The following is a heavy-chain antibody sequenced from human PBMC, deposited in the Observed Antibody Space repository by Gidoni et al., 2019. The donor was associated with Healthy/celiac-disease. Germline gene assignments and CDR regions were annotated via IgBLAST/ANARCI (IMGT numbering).Heavy chain of an antibody. CDR3: ARGGGHAYFDY. CDR2: INHSGST. V-gene: IGHV4-34*01. Sequence: QVQLQQWGAGLLKPSVTLSLTCAVYGGSFSGYYWSWIRQPPGKGLEWIGEINHSGSTNYNPSLKSRVTISVATSKTQFSLKLSSVTAADTAVYYCARGGGHAYFDYWGQGTLVTVSS. J-gene: IGHJ4*02. CDR1: GGSFSGYY.